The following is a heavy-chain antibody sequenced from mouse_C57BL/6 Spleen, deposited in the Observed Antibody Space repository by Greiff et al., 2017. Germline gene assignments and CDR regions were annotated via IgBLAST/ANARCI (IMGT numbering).Heavy chain of an antibody. CDR1: GYTFTSYW. CDR3: ARGDGNYVDYFDY. D-gene: IGHD2-1*01. V-gene: IGHV1-55*01. Sequence: QVHVKQPGAELVKPGASVKMSCKASGYTFTSYWITWVKQRPGQGLEWIGDIYPGSGSTNYNEKFKSKATLTVDTSSSTAYMQLSSLTSEDSAVYYCARGDGNYVDYFDYWGQGTTLTVSS. J-gene: IGHJ2*01. CDR2: IYPGSGST.